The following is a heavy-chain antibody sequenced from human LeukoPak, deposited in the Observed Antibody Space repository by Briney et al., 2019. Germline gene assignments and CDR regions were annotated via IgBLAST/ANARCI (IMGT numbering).Heavy chain of an antibody. D-gene: IGHD3-16*01. CDR1: GFTFSSHA. J-gene: IGHJ4*02. CDR2: ISGSGGST. CDR3: ARRGGVAYFDY. Sequence: PGGSLRLSCAASGFTFSSHAMSWVRQAPGKGLEWVSAISGSGGSTYYADSVKGRFTISRDNSKNTLYLQMDSLRAEDTAVYYCARRGGVAYFDYCGQGTLVTVSS. V-gene: IGHV3-23*01.